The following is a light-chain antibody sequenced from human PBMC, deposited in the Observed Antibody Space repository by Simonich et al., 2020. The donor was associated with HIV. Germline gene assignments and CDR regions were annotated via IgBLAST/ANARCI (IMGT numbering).Light chain of an antibody. J-gene: IGKJ4*01. V-gene: IGKV1-12*01. CDR1: QGISSW. CDR3: QQANSFPLT. Sequence: DIQMTQSPSSVSASVGDRVTITCRASQGISSWLAWYQKKPGKAPKLLIYAASSLQSGVPSRFSGSGSETDFTLTISSLQPEDFATYYCQQANSFPLTFGGGTKVEIK. CDR2: AAS.